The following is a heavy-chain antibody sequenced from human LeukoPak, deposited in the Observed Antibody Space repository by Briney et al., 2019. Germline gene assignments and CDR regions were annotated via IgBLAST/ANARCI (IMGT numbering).Heavy chain of an antibody. V-gene: IGHV4-61*09. CDR1: GGSISSGSYY. CDR3: ANLRRYSYGYYYYYYMDV. J-gene: IGHJ6*03. D-gene: IGHD5-18*01. Sequence: SETLSLTCTVSGGSISSGSYYWSWIRQPAGKGLEWIGHIYTSGSTNYNPSLKSRVTISVDTSKNQFSLKLSSVTAADTAVYYCANLRRYSYGYYYYYYMDVWGKGTTVTVSS. CDR2: IYTSGST.